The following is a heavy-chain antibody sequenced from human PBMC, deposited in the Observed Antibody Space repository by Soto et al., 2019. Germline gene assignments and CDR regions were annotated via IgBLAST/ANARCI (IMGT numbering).Heavy chain of an antibody. V-gene: IGHV5-10-1*03. CDR1: GYSFTSYW. CDR2: IDPSDSST. J-gene: IGHJ4*02. CDR3: ARGVKMATPHRYYFDY. D-gene: IGHD5-12*01. Sequence: EVQLVQSGAEVKKPGESLRISCQGSGYSFTSYWVTWVRQMPGRGLEWVARIDPSDSSTNYSPSFRGHVTISADRSISTAYLQWSSLQASDTAIYYCARGVKMATPHRYYFDYWGQGALVTVSS.